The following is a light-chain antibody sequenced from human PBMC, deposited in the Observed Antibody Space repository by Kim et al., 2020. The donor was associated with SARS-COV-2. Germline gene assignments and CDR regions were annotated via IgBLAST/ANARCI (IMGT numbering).Light chain of an antibody. J-gene: IGKJ1*01. CDR2: GAS. V-gene: IGKV1-27*01. CDR1: QGNSNS. Sequence: ASVGDRDTITCRASQGNSNSIAWYRQKPGKVPMLLIYGASTLRSGVPSRFRGSGSGTDFTLTISSLQPEDAATYYCQKYNSAPWTFGQGTKVEIK. CDR3: QKYNSAPWT.